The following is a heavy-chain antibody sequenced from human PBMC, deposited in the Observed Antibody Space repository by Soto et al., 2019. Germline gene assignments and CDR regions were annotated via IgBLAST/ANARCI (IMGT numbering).Heavy chain of an antibody. D-gene: IGHD6-13*01. V-gene: IGHV3-23*01. J-gene: IGHJ4*02. CDR3: AKDSDGDAWYEEY. CDR2: ISGSDGST. Sequence: WGSLRLSCVASGLSFSSYAMTWVRQAPGKGLEWVSVISGSDGSTYYANSVKGRFTISRDNSKNTLYLQMNSLRAEDTAVYYCAKDSDGDAWYEEYWGQGTMVTVSA. CDR1: GLSFSSYA.